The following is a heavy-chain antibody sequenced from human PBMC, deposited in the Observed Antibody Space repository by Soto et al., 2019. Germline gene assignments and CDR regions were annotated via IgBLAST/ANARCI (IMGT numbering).Heavy chain of an antibody. V-gene: IGHV5-10-1*01. CDR2: IDPSDSYT. CDR3: ARHIVVVPAAIRDNNWFDP. J-gene: IGHJ5*02. Sequence: GESLKISCKGSGCSFTSYWISWVRQMPGKGLEWMGRIDPSDSYTNYSPSFQGHVTISADKSISTAYLQWSSLKASDTAMYYCARHIVVVPAAIRDNNWFDPWGQGTLVTVYS. D-gene: IGHD2-2*01. CDR1: GCSFTSYW.